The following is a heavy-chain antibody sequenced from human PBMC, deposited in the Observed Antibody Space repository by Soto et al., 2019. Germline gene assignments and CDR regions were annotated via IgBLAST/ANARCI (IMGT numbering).Heavy chain of an antibody. V-gene: IGHV1-18*01. CDR2: ISAYNGNT. CDR3: ARDQGYDFWSGYYAFDI. D-gene: IGHD3-3*01. J-gene: IGHJ3*02. Sequence: ASVKVSCKASGYTFTSYGISWVRQAPGQGLEWMGWISAYNGNTNYAQKLQGRVTMTTDTSTSTAYMELRSLRSDDTAVYYCARDQGYDFWSGYYAFDIWGQGTMVTVSS. CDR1: GYTFTSYG.